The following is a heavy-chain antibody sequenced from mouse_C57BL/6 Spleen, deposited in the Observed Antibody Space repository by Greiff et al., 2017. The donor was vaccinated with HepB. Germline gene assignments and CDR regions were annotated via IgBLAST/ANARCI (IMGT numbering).Heavy chain of an antibody. CDR2: ISYDGSN. CDR1: GYSITSGYY. Sequence: EVQLQESGPGLVKPSQSLSLTCSVTGYSITSGYYWNWIRQFPGNKLEWMGYISYDGSNNYNPSLKNRISITRDTSKNQFFLKLNSVTTEDTATYYCARVYDYDEEYFDVWGTGPTVTVSS. J-gene: IGHJ1*03. V-gene: IGHV3-6*01. D-gene: IGHD2-4*01. CDR3: ARVYDYDEEYFDV.